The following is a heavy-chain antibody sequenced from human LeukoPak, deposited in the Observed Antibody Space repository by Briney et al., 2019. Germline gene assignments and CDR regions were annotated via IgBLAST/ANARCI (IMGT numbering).Heavy chain of an antibody. D-gene: IGHD4-17*01. Sequence: QAGGSLRLSCAASGFSFSSYAVSWVRQAPGKGLEWVSVISGSGGDTYFADSVKGRFTISRDNSKNTPYLQMNSLRAEDTAVYYCAKDLSSDYGDLYWGQGTLVTVSS. CDR3: AKDLSSDYGDLY. CDR1: GFSFSSYA. V-gene: IGHV3-23*01. CDR2: ISGSGGDT. J-gene: IGHJ4*02.